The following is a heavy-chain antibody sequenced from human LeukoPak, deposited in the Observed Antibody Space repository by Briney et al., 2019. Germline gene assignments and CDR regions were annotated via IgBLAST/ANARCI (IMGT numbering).Heavy chain of an antibody. CDR3: ARQALWFGRTGWFDP. V-gene: IGHV4-39*01. CDR2: IYYSGST. CDR1: GGSISSSSYC. J-gene: IGHJ5*02. D-gene: IGHD3-10*01. Sequence: PSETLSLTCTVSGGSISSSSYCWGWIRQPPGKGLEWIGSIYYSGSTYYNPSLKSRVTISVDTSKNQFSLKLSSVTAADTAVYYCARQALWFGRTGWFDPWGQGTLVTVSS.